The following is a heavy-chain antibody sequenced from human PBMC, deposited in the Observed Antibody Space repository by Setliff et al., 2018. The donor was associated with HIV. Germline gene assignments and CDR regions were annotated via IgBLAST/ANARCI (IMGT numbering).Heavy chain of an antibody. CDR3: AREATPRHSSGWVYFDY. CDR2: ITGSGDTI. Sequence: GGSLRLSCAAPGFTFSNYEMSWVRQAPGKGPEWVSYITGSGDTIYYADSVKGRFTMSRDNAKDSVYLQMNTLRVEDTAVYYCAREATPRHSSGWVYFDYWGQGMMVTVSS. CDR1: GFTFSNYE. V-gene: IGHV3-48*03. J-gene: IGHJ4*02. D-gene: IGHD6-19*01.